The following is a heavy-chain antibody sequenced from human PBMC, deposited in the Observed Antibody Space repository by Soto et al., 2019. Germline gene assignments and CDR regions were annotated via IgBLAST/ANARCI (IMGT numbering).Heavy chain of an antibody. V-gene: IGHV1-46*02. J-gene: IGHJ5*02. CDR1: GYTLNNHH. CDR2: VNPLDGDT. CDR3: ARHADVTESRLDP. Sequence: QVQLVQSGAEVKKPGASVKVSCKESGYTLNNHHMHWVRQAPGQGLEWMGIVNPLDGDTNSAQKVQGRVTIPRDTSTSTVHMLLRSLQPEATAVYYCARHADVTESRLDPWGPGTLVTVSA.